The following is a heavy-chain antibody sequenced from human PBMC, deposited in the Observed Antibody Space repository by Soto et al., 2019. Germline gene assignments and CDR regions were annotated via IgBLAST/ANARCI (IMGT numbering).Heavy chain of an antibody. J-gene: IGHJ5*02. CDR2: FDPEDGET. CDR3: ASLVLRFLEWSNWFDP. Sequence: ASVKVSCKVSGYTLTELSMHWVRQAPGKGLEWMGGFDPEDGETIYAQKFQGRVTMTEDTSTDTAYMELSSLRSDDTAVYYCASLVLRFLEWSNWFDPWGQGTLVTVSS. CDR1: GYTLTELS. V-gene: IGHV1-24*01. D-gene: IGHD3-3*01.